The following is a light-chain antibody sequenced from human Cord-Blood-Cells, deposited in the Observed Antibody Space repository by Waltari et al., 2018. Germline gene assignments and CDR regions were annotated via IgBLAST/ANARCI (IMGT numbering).Light chain of an antibody. CDR3: MQALQTPIT. Sequence: IVMTQSPLSLPFTPGEPASISCRSCQSLLHSNGYNYLDWYLQKPGQSPQLLIYLGSNRASGVPDRFSGSGSGTGFTLKICRVEAEDVGVYDCMQALQTPITFGQGTRLEIK. CDR1: QSLLHSNGYNY. CDR2: LGS. V-gene: IGKV2-28*01. J-gene: IGKJ5*01.